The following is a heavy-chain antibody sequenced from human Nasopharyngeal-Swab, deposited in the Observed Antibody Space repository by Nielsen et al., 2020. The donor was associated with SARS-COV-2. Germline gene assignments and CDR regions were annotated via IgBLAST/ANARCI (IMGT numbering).Heavy chain of an antibody. CDR3: AREKAVAGIGGYHYYGMDV. J-gene: IGHJ6*02. V-gene: IGHV3-53*05. D-gene: IGHD6-19*01. CDR1: GFTVSSNY. Sequence: GESLKISCAASGFTVSSNYMSWVRQAPGKGLEWVSVIYSGGSTYYIDSVKGRFTVSRDNSRNTLYLQMNSLRPEDTAVYYCAREKAVAGIGGYHYYGMDVWGRGTTVTVSS. CDR2: IYSGGST.